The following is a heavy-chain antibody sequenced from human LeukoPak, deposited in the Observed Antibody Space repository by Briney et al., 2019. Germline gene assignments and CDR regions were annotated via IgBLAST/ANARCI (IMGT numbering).Heavy chain of an antibody. J-gene: IGHJ4*02. CDR1: GFTFSSYS. CDR2: ISSSSSYI. CDR3: ARDSSFDFDY. V-gene: IGHV3-21*01. D-gene: IGHD6-6*01. Sequence: GGSLRLSCAASGFTFSSYSMNWVRQAPGKGLEWVSSISSSSSYIYYADSVKGRFTISRDNAKNSLYLRMNSLRAEDTAVYYCARDSSFDFDYWGQGTLVTVSS.